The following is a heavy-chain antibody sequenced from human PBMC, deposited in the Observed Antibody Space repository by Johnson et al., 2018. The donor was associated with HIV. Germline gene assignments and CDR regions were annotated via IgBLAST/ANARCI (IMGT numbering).Heavy chain of an antibody. CDR2: ISYDGSNK. CDR3: AKNGGVGGGSSNGAFDI. D-gene: IGHD2-15*01. J-gene: IGHJ3*02. V-gene: IGHV3-30*18. Sequence: QVQLVESGGGLVQPGGSLRLSCVASGFTFSSYDMHWVRQATGKGLEWVAVISYDGSNKYYADSVKGRFTISRDNSKNTLYLQMNSLRAEDTAVYYCAKNGGVGGGSSNGAFDIWGQGTMVTVSS. CDR1: GFTFSSYD.